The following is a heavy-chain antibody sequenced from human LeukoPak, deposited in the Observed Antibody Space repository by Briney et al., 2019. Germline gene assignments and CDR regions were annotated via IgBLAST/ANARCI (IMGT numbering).Heavy chain of an antibody. CDR2: IRYDGSGK. CDR1: RFTFSSYG. CDR3: ARDEGPPDY. Sequence: GGSLRLSCAASRFTFSSYGMHWVRQAPGKGLEWVAFIRYDGSGKYYADSVKGRFTISRDNAKNSLYLQMNSLRAEDTAVYYCARDEGPPDYWGQGTLVTVSS. V-gene: IGHV3-30*02. J-gene: IGHJ4*02.